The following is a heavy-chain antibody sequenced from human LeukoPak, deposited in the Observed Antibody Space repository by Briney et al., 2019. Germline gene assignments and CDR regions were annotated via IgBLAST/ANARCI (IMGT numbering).Heavy chain of an antibody. D-gene: IGHD6-13*01. V-gene: IGHV4-59*01. Sequence: SETLTLTCTVSGCSISSYYLSWIRQPPGKGLEWIGYIYYGGSTNYNPSLKRRVTISVDTTKNQFSLKLSSVTAADTAVYYCARGYIAAANLTLFDPWGQGTLVTVSS. CDR1: GCSISSYY. J-gene: IGHJ5*02. CDR2: IYYGGST. CDR3: ARGYIAAANLTLFDP.